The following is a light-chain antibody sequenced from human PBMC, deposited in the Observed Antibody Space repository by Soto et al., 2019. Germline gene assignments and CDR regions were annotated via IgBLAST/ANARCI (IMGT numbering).Light chain of an antibody. CDR3: QHYNTYSPGT. V-gene: IGKV1-5*01. Sequence: DIQMTQSPSTLSASVGDRVTITCRASQSISAWLAWYQQKAGRAPKLLIYDASTLEIGVPSRFSGSGSGTEFPLTISSLQPDDFATYYCQHYNTYSPGTFGQGTKVEVK. J-gene: IGKJ1*01. CDR2: DAS. CDR1: QSISAW.